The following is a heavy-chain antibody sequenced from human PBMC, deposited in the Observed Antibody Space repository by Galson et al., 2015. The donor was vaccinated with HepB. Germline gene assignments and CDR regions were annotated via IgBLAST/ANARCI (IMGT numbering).Heavy chain of an antibody. J-gene: IGHJ3*01. CDR2: MNPKSGGT. V-gene: IGHV1-2*02. Sequence: SVKVSCKASGYTFTGQYLHWLRQAPGQGLEWMGWMNPKSGGTNYAQTFQGRVTMTRDMSTNTAYMDLTSLKSDDTADYYCARARHTAVPGGGTFDVWGQGTIATVSS. D-gene: IGHD5-18*01. CDR3: ARARHTAVPGGGTFDV. CDR1: GYTFTGQY.